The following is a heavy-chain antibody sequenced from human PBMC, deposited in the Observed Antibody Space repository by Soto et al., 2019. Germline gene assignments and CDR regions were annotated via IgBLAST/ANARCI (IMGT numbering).Heavy chain of an antibody. CDR1: GGSINDATYY. J-gene: IGHJ4*02. CDR3: ARKSREAYYFDY. V-gene: IGHV4-30-4*01. D-gene: IGHD1-26*01. Sequence: PSETLSLTCTVSGGSINDATYYWTWIRQSPGKGLEWIGYIHYSGSTYYNPSLKSRVTISLDKSNNEFSLRLGSVTAADPAVYYCARKSREAYYFDYWGQGALVTVSS. CDR2: IHYSGST.